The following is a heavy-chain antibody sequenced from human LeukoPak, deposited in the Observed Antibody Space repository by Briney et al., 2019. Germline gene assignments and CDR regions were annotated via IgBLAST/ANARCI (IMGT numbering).Heavy chain of an antibody. J-gene: IGHJ4*02. D-gene: IGHD3-22*01. CDR2: IYHDGST. CDR3: ARHRGAYYYDSSGSQTLDY. CDR1: GGSISSNNW. V-gene: IGHV4-4*02. Sequence: PSETLSLTCAVSGGSISSNNWWIWVRQSPGKGLEWIGEIYHDGSTNYNPSLKSRVTISMDKSKNQLSLKLNFVTAADTAVYYCARHRGAYYYDSSGSQTLDYWGQGTLVTVSS.